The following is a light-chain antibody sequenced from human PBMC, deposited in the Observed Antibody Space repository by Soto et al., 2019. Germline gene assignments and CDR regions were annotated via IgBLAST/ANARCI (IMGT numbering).Light chain of an antibody. J-gene: IGKJ1*01. CDR1: QSVSTNF. V-gene: IGKV3-20*01. CDR2: GAS. Sequence: EIVLTQSPGTLSLSPGEGATLSCRASQSVSTNFFAWYQQKPGQAPRLLIYGASTRATGIPDRFSGSGSGKDFTLPISRREPEDFAVYYCQQYGRTSWTFGQGPKVEIK. CDR3: QQYGRTSWT.